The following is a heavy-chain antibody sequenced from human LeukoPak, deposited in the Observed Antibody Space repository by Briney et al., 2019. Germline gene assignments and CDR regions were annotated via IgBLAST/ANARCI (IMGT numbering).Heavy chain of an antibody. CDR3: AGMRITTPTVRTLDY. D-gene: IGHD1-14*01. CDR2: IHNNGNT. V-gene: IGHV4-59*08. CDR1: GGPISDYY. J-gene: IGHJ4*02. Sequence: SETLSLTCTVSGGPISDYYWSWIRQPPGKGLEWIAYIHNNGNTNSNPPLKSRVTISIDTSKNQFSLKPTSVTAADTAVYYCAGMRITTPTVRTLDYWGQGTLVTVSS.